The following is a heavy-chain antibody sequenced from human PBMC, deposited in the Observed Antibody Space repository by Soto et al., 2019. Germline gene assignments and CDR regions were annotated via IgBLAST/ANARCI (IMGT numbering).Heavy chain of an antibody. CDR1: GGSISSGGYY. CDR2: IYHSGST. CDR3: ARGRGATSGDAFDI. J-gene: IGHJ3*02. D-gene: IGHD2-15*01. V-gene: IGHV4-31*03. Sequence: QVQLQESGPGLVKPSQTLSLTCTVSGGSISSGGYYWSWIRQHPGKGLEWIGYIYHSGSTYYNPSLKSRVTISVDRSKNQFSLKLSSVTAADTAVYYCARGRGATSGDAFDIWGQGTMVTVSS.